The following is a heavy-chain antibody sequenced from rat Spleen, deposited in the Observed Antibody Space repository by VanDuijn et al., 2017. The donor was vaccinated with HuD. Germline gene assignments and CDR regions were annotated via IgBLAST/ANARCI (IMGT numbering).Heavy chain of an antibody. CDR2: ISSGGST. CDR3: ARWDGYNYFDY. J-gene: IGHJ2*01. D-gene: IGHD1-9*01. CDR1: GFSLTTNG. Sequence: QVQLKETGPGLVQPTQTLSLTCTVSGFSLTTNGVSWVRQPPGKGLEWIAAISSGGSTYYNSALKSRLSISRNTSQSQVFLKMNRLKPEDTAMYFCARWDGYNYFDYWGQGVMVTVSS. V-gene: IGHV2S12*01.